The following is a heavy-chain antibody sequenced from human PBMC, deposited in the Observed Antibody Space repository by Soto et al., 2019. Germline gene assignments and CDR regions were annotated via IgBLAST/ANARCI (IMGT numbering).Heavy chain of an antibody. CDR3: AKDMSGDPGGWFDP. V-gene: IGHV3-9*01. Sequence: VQLVESGGGLVQPGRSLRLSCAASGFTFDDYAMHWVRQAPGKGLEWVSGISWNSGSIGYADSVKGRFTISRDNAKNSLYPQMNSLRAEDTALYYCAKDMSGDPGGWFDPWGQGTLVTVSS. CDR2: ISWNSGSI. D-gene: IGHD4-17*01. CDR1: GFTFDDYA. J-gene: IGHJ5*02.